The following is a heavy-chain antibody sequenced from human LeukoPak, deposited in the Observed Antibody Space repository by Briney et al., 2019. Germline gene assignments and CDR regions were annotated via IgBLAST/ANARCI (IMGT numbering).Heavy chain of an antibody. CDR3: VRDRAGTTVDY. J-gene: IGHJ4*02. Sequence: GASVTVSSKASGYSLTGYYMYWVRQAPGQGLEWMGWINPNSGGTNYVQKFQGRVTMTRDTSISTAYMELSRLRSDDTAVYYCVRDRAGTTVDYWGQGTLVTVSS. D-gene: IGHD1-7*01. CDR1: GYSLTGYY. CDR2: INPNSGGT. V-gene: IGHV1-2*02.